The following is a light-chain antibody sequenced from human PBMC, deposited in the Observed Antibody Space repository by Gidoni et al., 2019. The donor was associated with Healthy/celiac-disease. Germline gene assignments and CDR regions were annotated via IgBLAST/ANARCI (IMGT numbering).Light chain of an antibody. Sequence: QSALTQPASVSGSPGQSITISCTGTSSDVGSYNLVSWYQQHPGKAPKLMIHEGSKRPSGVSNRFSGSKSGNTASLTISGLQAEDEADYYCCSYAGSSPWVFGGGTKLTVI. J-gene: IGLJ3*02. V-gene: IGLV2-23*01. CDR2: EGS. CDR3: CSYAGSSPWV. CDR1: SSDVGSYNL.